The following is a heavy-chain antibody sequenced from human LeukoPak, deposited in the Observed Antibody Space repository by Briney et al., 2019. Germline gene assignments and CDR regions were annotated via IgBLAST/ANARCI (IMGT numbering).Heavy chain of an antibody. J-gene: IGHJ4*02. V-gene: IGHV5-51*01. CDR2: IYPADSDA. CDR3: ATRRDAYPIDY. D-gene: IGHD5-24*01. CDR1: GYSFTTNW. Sequence: GESLKISCRGSGYSFTTNWIGWVRQMPGKGLEWVGIIYPADSDARYSPSFRGHVTISADKSISTAYLQRSSLKASDTALYFCATRRDAYPIDYWGQGTLITVSS.